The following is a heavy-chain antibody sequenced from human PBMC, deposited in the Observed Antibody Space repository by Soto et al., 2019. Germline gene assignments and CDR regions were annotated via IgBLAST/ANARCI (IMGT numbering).Heavy chain of an antibody. CDR1: GFTFSSYA. V-gene: IGHV3-23*01. D-gene: IGHD1-26*01. Sequence: EVQLLESGGGLVQPGGSLRLSCAASGFTFSSYAMSWVRQAPVKGLEWVSAISVSGGSTYYAHSVKGRFTISRDNSKNTLYLQMNSLRAEDTAVYYCARRCSGSYYDYWGQGTLVTVSS. J-gene: IGHJ4*02. CDR3: ARRCSGSYYDY. CDR2: ISVSGGST.